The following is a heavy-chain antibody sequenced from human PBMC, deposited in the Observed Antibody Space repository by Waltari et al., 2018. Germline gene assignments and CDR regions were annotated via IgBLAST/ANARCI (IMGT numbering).Heavy chain of an antibody. Sequence: QVQLVQSGAEVKKPGASVKVSCKASGYTFTSYDINWVRQATGQGLGWMGWMNPTSGNTGYAQKFQGRVTMTRNTSISTAYMELSSLRSEDTAVYYCARGQGITMVRGTRSYNWFDPWGQGTLVTVSS. J-gene: IGHJ5*02. CDR1: GYTFTSYD. CDR2: MNPTSGNT. V-gene: IGHV1-8*01. D-gene: IGHD3-10*01. CDR3: ARGQGITMVRGTRSYNWFDP.